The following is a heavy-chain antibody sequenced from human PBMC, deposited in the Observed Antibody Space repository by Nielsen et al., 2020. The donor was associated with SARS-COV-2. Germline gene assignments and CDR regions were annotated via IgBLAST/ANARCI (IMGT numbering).Heavy chain of an antibody. CDR2: ISGYNGDT. J-gene: IGHJ4*02. V-gene: IGHV1-18*04. Sequence: ASVKVSCKASGYSFTSYSISWVRQAPGQGLEWMGLISGYNGDTKYSQKFQGRVTMTTDTSTSTAYLELRSLRSDDTAVYYCARDWATYYYGSGSFLAYFDYWGQGTLVTVSS. D-gene: IGHD3-10*01. CDR3: ARDWATYYYGSGSFLAYFDY. CDR1: GYSFTSYS.